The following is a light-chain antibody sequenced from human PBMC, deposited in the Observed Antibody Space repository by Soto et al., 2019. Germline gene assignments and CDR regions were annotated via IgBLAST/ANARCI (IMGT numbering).Light chain of an antibody. CDR2: GAS. CDR3: QLYGLLLFP. V-gene: IGKV3-20*01. CDR1: QSVSSSY. J-gene: IGKJ4*01. Sequence: EIVLTQSPGTLSLSPGERATLSCRASQSVSSSYLAWYQQKPGQAPRLLIYGASSRATGIPDRFSGSGSGTDFTLTVSSMETEDSALYCCQLYGLLLFPFAGGTKVDIK.